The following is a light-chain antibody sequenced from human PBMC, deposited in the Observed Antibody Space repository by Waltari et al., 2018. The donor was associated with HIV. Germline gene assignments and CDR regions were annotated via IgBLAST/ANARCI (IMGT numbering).Light chain of an antibody. Sequence: SYVVTQPASVSAAPGQTARLTCVGDEISPKAVHWYQQTPGQATTLVLSSLRDRPSVIAERVSVCVFGTTTRATLTIIRVVVGDEADDDCQLWNSRNDPAVVFGGGTKLTVL. CDR1: EISPKA. CDR3: QLWNSRNDPAVV. CDR2: SLR. V-gene: IGLV3-21*02. J-gene: IGLJ2*01.